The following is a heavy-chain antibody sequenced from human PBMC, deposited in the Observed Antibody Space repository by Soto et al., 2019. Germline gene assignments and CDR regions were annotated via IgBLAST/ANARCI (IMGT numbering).Heavy chain of an antibody. V-gene: IGHV3-23*01. D-gene: IGHD3-22*01. J-gene: IGHJ4*02. CDR1: GFTFSSYA. CDR2: ISGSGGST. Sequence: GGSLRLSCAASGFTFSSYAMSWVRQAPGKGLEWVSAISGSGGSTYYADSVKGRFTISRDNSKNTLYLQMNSLRAEDSSVYYCAKVPQSYYYDSSGLFDYWGQGTLVTVSS. CDR3: AKVPQSYYYDSSGLFDY.